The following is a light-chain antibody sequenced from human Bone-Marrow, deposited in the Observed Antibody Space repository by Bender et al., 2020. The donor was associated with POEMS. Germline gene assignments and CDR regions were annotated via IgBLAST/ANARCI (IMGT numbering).Light chain of an antibody. J-gene: IGLJ2*01. CDR3: CSYAGSSTLLV. V-gene: IGLV2-23*03. Sequence: QSALTQPASVSGSPGQSITLSCSGTSSDVGSYNLVSWYQQHPGKAPTVIIYEGTKRPSGVSSRFSGSKSGNTASLTISGLQAEDEAAYYCCSYAGSSTLLVFGGGTKLTVL. CDR1: SSDVGSYNL. CDR2: EGT.